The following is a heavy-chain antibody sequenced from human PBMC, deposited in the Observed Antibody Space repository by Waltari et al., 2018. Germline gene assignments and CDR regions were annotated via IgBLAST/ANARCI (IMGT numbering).Heavy chain of an antibody. J-gene: IGHJ2*01. V-gene: IGHV1-18*01. CDR3: ARVTTVTTEGGGQFDL. Sequence: QVQLVQSGAEVKKPGASVKVSCKASGYTFTSYGISWVRQAPGQGLEWMGWVSAYKGNTNDAQKLQGRVTMTTDTSTSTAYMELRSLRSDDTAVYYCARVTTVTTEGGGQFDLWGRGTLVTVSS. CDR2: VSAYKGNT. CDR1: GYTFTSYG. D-gene: IGHD4-17*01.